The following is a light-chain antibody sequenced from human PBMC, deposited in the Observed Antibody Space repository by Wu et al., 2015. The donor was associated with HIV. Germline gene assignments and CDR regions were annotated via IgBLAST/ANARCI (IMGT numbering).Light chain of an antibody. Sequence: EVLLTQSPGTLSLSPGEGAALSCRASQSVSSTYLAWYQQKPDQAPRLLIYGTSNRATGIPDRFSGSGSGTDFTLTISRLEPDDFAVYYCQQYDSSPPTFGVGTKVEI. V-gene: IGKV3-20*01. CDR1: QSVSSTY. J-gene: IGKJ4*01. CDR3: QQYDSSPPT. CDR2: GTS.